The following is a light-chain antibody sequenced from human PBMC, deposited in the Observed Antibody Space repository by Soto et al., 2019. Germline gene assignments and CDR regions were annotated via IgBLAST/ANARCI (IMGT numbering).Light chain of an antibody. CDR3: ATWDDSLNGPV. J-gene: IGLJ3*02. Sequence: QSVLTQPPSASGTPGQSVTISCSESSSNVGRNTVNWFQQLPGTAPKLLMYSNNQRPSGVPDRFSGSKSGTSASLAISGLQSEDEADYYCATWDDSLNGPVFGGGTKLTVL. CDR2: SNN. V-gene: IGLV1-44*01. CDR1: SSNVGRNT.